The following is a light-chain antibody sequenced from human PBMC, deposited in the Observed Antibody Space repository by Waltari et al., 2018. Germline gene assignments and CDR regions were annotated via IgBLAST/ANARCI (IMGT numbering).Light chain of an antibody. V-gene: IGLV1-40*01. CDR1: TSNTGPGYD. CDR3: QSYDKILSAWV. J-gene: IGLJ3*02. CDR2: ANT. Sequence: QSVLTQPPSVSGAPGQRVTGPCTGSTSNTGPGYDVQRYQQFPGRAPRLVIYANTYRPSGVPDRFSATKSGSSASLAITGLQAEDEADYYCQSYDKILSAWVFGGGTKVTVL.